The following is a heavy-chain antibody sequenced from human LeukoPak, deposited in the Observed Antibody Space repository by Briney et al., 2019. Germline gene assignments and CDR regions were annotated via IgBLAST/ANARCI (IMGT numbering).Heavy chain of an antibody. Sequence: PSETLSLTCAVYGGSFSGYYWSWIRQPPGKGLEWIGEINHSGSTNYDPSLKSRVTISVDTSKNQFSLTLSSVTAADTAVYYFARGKTASAYYYYYYGMDVWGQGTTVTVS. CDR2: INHSGST. CDR1: GGSFSGYY. J-gene: IGHJ6*02. CDR3: ARGKTASAYYYYYYGMDV. V-gene: IGHV4-34*01. D-gene: IGHD1-14*01.